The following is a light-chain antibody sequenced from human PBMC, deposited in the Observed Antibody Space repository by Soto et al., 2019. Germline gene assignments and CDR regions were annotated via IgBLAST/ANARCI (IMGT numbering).Light chain of an antibody. V-gene: IGLV2-14*01. CDR3: CSHTISGAPV. CDR1: NSDVANYDY. Sequence: QSALTQPASVSGSPGQSITLSCTGANSDVANYDYVSWYRQYPGLAPQVIISEVTNRPSVISDRFSGSKSANTAYLTISGLQAEDEADDYCCSHTISGAPVFGGGTKVTVL. CDR2: EVT. J-gene: IGLJ2*01.